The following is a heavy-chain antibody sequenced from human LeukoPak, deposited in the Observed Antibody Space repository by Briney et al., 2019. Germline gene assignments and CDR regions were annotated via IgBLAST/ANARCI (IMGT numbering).Heavy chain of an antibody. CDR1: GFTFSSYA. CDR3: AKDWYYYGSGSYLGPVFDY. V-gene: IGHV3-23*01. J-gene: IGHJ4*02. D-gene: IGHD3-10*01. Sequence: PGGSLRLSCAASGFTFSSYAMSWVRQAPGKGLEWVSAISGSGGSTYYADSVKGRFTISRDNSKNTLYLQMNSLRAEDTAVHYCAKDWYYYGSGSYLGPVFDYWGQGTLVTVSS. CDR2: ISGSGGST.